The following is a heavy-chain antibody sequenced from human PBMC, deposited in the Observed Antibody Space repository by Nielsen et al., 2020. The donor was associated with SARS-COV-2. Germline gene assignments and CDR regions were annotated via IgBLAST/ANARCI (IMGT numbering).Heavy chain of an antibody. J-gene: IGHJ4*02. CDR2: ISYDGSNK. Sequence: GESLKISCAASGFTFSSYGMHWVRQAPGKGLEWVAVISYDGSNKYYADSVKGRFTISRDNSKNTLYLQMNSLRAEDTAVYYCAKLGYSSSSRSDYWGQGTLVTVSS. V-gene: IGHV3-30*18. CDR3: AKLGYSSSSRSDY. D-gene: IGHD6-6*01. CDR1: GFTFSSYG.